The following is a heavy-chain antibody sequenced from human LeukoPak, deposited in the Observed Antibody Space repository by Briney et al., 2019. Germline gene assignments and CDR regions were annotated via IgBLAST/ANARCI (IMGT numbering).Heavy chain of an antibody. CDR3: ARANNFWSGYTTFDYYYYYMDV. J-gene: IGHJ6*03. V-gene: IGHV3-11*04. D-gene: IGHD3-3*01. CDR1: GFTFSDYY. Sequence: GGSLRLSCAASGFTFSDYYMSWIRQAPGKGLEWVSYISSSGSTIYYADSVKGRFTISRDNAKNSLYLQMNSLRAEDTAVYYCARANNFWSGYTTFDYYYYYMDVWGKGTTVTGSS. CDR2: ISSSGSTI.